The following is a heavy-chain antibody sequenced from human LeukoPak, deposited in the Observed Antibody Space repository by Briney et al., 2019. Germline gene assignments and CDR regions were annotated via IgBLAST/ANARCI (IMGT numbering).Heavy chain of an antibody. CDR3: AIDLQYCSSTSCYASYFDY. J-gene: IGHJ4*02. D-gene: IGHD2-2*01. V-gene: IGHV3-21*01. CDR2: ISSSSTYI. Sequence: GGSLTLSCAASGFTFSSYSMNWVRQAPGKGLEWVSSISSSSTYIYYADSGKGRFTISRDNDKNSLYLQMNSLRAEETAVYYCAIDLQYCSSTSCYASYFDYWAREPWSPSPQ. CDR1: GFTFSSYS.